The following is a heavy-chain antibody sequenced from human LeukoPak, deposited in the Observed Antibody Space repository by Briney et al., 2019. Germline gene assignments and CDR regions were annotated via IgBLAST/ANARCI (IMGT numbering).Heavy chain of an antibody. D-gene: IGHD3-10*01. CDR3: ARGSNYYDSGKGWFDP. CDR1: GYSISSGYY. Sequence: SETLSLTCTVSGYSISSGYYWGWIRQPPGKGLEWIGSIYHSGSTYYNPSLKSRVTISVDTSKNQFSLKLSSVTAADTAVYYCARGSNYYDSGKGWFDPWGQGTLVTVSS. J-gene: IGHJ5*02. CDR2: IYHSGST. V-gene: IGHV4-38-2*02.